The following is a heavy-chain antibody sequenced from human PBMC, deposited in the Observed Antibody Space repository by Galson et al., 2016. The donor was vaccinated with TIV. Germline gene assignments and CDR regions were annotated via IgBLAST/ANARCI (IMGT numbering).Heavy chain of an antibody. CDR3: ARAATSYGSTMGV. CDR2: IKEDGSEK. D-gene: IGHD3-10*01. CDR1: EFTISDYW. J-gene: IGHJ6*02. V-gene: IGHV3-7*01. Sequence: SLRLSCAASEFTISDYWMSWVRQAPGKGLEWVANIKEDGSEKYYVDSANGRFTISRDNAKNSLYLQMNNLRAEDAAVYYCARAATSYGSTMGVWGQGTTVVVSS.